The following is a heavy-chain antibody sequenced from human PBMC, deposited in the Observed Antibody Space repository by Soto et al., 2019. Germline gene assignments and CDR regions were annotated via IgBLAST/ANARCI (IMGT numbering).Heavy chain of an antibody. CDR3: ARLRSYYGSGPY. J-gene: IGHJ4*02. CDR1: AYSFTRYW. Sequence: AESLTISCEGSAYSFTRYWITWLPQMPGKGLEWMGRIDPSDSYTNYSPSFQGHVTISADKSVSTAYLQWSSLKASDTAMYYCARLRSYYGSGPYWGQGTLVTVSS. D-gene: IGHD3-10*01. CDR2: IDPSDSYT. V-gene: IGHV5-10-1*01.